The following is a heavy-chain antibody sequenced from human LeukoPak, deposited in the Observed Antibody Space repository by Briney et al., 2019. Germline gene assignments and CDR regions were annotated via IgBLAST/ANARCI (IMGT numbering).Heavy chain of an antibody. CDR3: ARDPTIVVVPAATNGDGWFDP. J-gene: IGHJ5*02. CDR2: INAGNGNT. D-gene: IGHD2-2*01. CDR1: GYTFTSYA. Sequence: ASVKVFCKASGYTFTSYAMHWARQAPGQRLEWMGWINAGNGNTKYSQKFQGRVTITRDTSASTAYMELSSLRSEDTAVYYCARDPTIVVVPAATNGDGWFDPWGQGTLVTVSS. V-gene: IGHV1-3*01.